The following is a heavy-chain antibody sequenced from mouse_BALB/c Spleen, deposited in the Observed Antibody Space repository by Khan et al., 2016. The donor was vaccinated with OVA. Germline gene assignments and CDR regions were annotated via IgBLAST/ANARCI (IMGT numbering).Heavy chain of an antibody. D-gene: IGHD2-14*01. J-gene: IGHJ3*01. Sequence: EVQLQESGPSLVKPSQTLSLTCSVTGDSITSGYWSWIRKFPGNKLEYMGYMIYTGYTDYNPSLNSRIAITRHTSKNQYYLQLNSVTAEATATYYCARSTYRYAFAYWGQGTLVTVSA. CDR2: MIYTGYT. CDR3: ARSTYRYAFAY. CDR1: GDSITSGY. V-gene: IGHV3-8*02.